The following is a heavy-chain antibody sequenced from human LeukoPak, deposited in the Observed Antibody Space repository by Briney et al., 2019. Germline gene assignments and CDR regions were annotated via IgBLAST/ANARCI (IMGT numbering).Heavy chain of an antibody. Sequence: GGSLRLSCAASGFTFSDYYMTWIRQAPAKGLEWISYISSSGTAIYQPNSLKGRFTISRENAKSSLYLQMNSLRAEDTAVYYCARDVGATTSAVFDIWGQGTMVTVSS. V-gene: IGHV3-11*01. D-gene: IGHD1-26*01. CDR2: ISSSGTAI. J-gene: IGHJ3*02. CDR3: ARDVGATTSAVFDI. CDR1: GFTFSDYY.